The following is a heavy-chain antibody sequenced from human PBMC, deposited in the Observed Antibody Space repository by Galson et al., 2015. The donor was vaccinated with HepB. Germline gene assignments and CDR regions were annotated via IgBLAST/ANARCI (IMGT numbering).Heavy chain of an antibody. CDR3: GSYSNFDH. D-gene: IGHD2-21*01. CDR1: GFTFSSYG. Sequence: SLRLSCAASGFTFSSYGMHWVRQAPGKGLEWVALIWFDGSKDYYADSVKGRFAISRDNSNNILYLQMNNLRVEDTAVYYCGSYSNFDHGGQGSLVTVSS. CDR2: IWFDGSKD. V-gene: IGHV3-33*01. J-gene: IGHJ4*02.